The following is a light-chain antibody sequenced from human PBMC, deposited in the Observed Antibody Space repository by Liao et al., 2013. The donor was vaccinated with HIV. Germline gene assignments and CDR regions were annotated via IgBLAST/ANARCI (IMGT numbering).Light chain of an antibody. CDR2: YDR. J-gene: IGLJ2*01. Sequence: SYVLTQPPSVSVAPGNTARITCGANNIEGKSVHWYQQRPGQAPLLVIYYDRGRPSGIPERFSGSNSGNTATLTISRVEAGDEADYYCQVWDKSSDHVVFGGGTKLTVL. CDR3: QVWDKSSDHVV. V-gene: IGLV3-21*01. CDR1: NIEGKS.